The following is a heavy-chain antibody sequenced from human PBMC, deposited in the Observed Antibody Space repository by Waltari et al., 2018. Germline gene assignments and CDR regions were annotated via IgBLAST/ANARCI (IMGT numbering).Heavy chain of an antibody. V-gene: IGHV4-34*01. J-gene: IGHJ4*02. CDR3: ASLEAVAGTDFDY. CDR1: GGSFSGYY. Sequence: QVQLQQWGAGLLKPSETLSLTCAVYGGSFSGYYWSWIRQPPGKGLEWIGEINRSGSTNYNPSLKSRVTISVDTSKNQFSLKLSSVTAADTAVYYCASLEAVAGTDFDYWGQGTLVTVSS. D-gene: IGHD6-19*01. CDR2: INRSGST.